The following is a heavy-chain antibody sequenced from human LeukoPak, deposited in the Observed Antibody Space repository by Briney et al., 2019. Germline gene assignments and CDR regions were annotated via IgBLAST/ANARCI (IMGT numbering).Heavy chain of an antibody. J-gene: IGHJ4*02. CDR2: IYSGGST. V-gene: IGHV3-53*01. CDR3: ARDRGYALDY. CDR1: GITVSTNY. D-gene: IGHD5-12*01. Sequence: PGGSLRLSCAASGITVSTNYMSWVRQAPEKGLEWVSSIYSGGSTYYADSVKGRFTISRDNAKNTLYLQMNSLRAEDTAVYYCARDRGYALDYWGQGTLLSVSS.